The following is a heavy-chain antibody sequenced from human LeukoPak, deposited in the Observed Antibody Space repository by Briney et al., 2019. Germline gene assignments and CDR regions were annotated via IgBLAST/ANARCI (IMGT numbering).Heavy chain of an antibody. J-gene: IGHJ4*02. CDR3: AKSSRLGIRLAFDY. CDR2: TSHDGSYK. Sequence: GRSLRLSCVASGFIFSSYGMHWVRQAPGKGLEWVAVTSHDGSYKFYGDTVKGRFTISRDNSKNTLYLQMSSLRPEDAAMYYCAKSSRLGIRLAFDYWGQGTLVTVSS. V-gene: IGHV3-30*18. D-gene: IGHD7-27*01. CDR1: GFIFSSYG.